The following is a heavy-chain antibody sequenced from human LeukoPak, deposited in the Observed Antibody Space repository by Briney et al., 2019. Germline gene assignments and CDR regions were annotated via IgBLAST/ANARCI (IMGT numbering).Heavy chain of an antibody. CDR3: ARDYGSGWYG. J-gene: IGHJ4*02. CDR2: IYYSGRI. CDR1: GGSVSSGSYY. D-gene: IGHD6-19*01. V-gene: IGHV4-61*01. Sequence: PSETLSLTCTVSGGSVSSGSYYWSWIRQPPGKGLEWIGYIYYSGRINYNPSLKSRVTISVDTSKNQFSLKLSSVTAADTAVYYCARDYGSGWYGWGQGTLVTVSS.